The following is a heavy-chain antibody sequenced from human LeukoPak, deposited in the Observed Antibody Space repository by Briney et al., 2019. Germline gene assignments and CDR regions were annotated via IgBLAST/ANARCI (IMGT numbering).Heavy chain of an antibody. CDR2: IKSKTDGGTT. D-gene: IGHD3-9*01. CDR1: GFTFSNAW. J-gene: IGHJ4*02. V-gene: IGHV3-15*01. Sequence: GGSLRLSCAASGFTFSNAWMSWVRQAPGKGLEWVGRIKSKTDGGTTDYATPVKGRFTISRDDSKNTLYLQMNSLKTEDTAVYYCTTEAYYDILTGYYYFDYWGQGTLVTVSS. CDR3: TTEAYYDILTGYYYFDY.